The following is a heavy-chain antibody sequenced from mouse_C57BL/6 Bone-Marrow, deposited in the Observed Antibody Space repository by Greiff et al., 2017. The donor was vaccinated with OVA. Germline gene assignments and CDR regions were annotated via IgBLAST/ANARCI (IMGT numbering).Heavy chain of an antibody. D-gene: IGHD2-3*01. CDR3: AALYDSFDY. J-gene: IGHJ2*01. V-gene: IGHV14-2*01. Sequence: EVKLVESGPELVKPGASVKISCTASGFNIKDYYMHWVKQRTEQGLEWIGRIDPEDGETKYAPKFQGKATITADTSSNTAYLQLSSLTSEDTAVYYCAALYDSFDYWGQGTTLTVSS. CDR1: GFNIKDYY. CDR2: IDPEDGET.